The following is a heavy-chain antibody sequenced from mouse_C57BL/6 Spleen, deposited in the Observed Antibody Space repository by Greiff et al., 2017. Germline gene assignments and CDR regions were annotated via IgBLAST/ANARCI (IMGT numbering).Heavy chain of an antibody. CDR2: IDPETGGT. CDR3: TRGDPAWFAY. V-gene: IGHV1-15*01. Sequence: VQRVESGAELVRPGASVTLSCKASGYTFTDYEMHWVKQTPVHGLEWIGAIDPETGGTAYNQKFKGKAILTADKSSSTAYMELRSLTSEDSAVYYCTRGDPAWFAYWGQGTLVTVSA. J-gene: IGHJ3*01. CDR1: GYTFTDYE.